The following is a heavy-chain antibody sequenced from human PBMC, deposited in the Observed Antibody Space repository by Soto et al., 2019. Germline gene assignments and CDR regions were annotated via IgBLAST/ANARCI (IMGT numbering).Heavy chain of an antibody. V-gene: IGHV4-34*01. D-gene: IGHD3-10*01. J-gene: IGHJ6*02. Sequence: PSETLSLTCAVYGGSFSGYYWSWIRQPPGKGPEWIGEINHSGSTNYNPSLKSRVTISVDTSKNQFSLKLSSVTAADTAVYYCARGNGFGELSIGMDVWGQGTTVTVSS. CDR3: ARGNGFGELSIGMDV. CDR1: GGSFSGYY. CDR2: INHSGST.